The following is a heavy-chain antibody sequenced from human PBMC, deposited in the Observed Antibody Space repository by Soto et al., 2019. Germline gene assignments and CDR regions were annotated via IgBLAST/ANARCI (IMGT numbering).Heavy chain of an antibody. D-gene: IGHD2-15*01. J-gene: IGHJ2*01. CDR2: INSFSGDT. CDR3: ARDLHSGGKYWYFDI. Sequence: QVKLVQSGAEVKKPGASVKVSCKASGYTFTHYGITWVRQAPGQGLEWMGWINSFSGDTNYPQKLQGRLTMTTDTSTNTVYMELRNRRSDDTAVYYCARDLHSGGKYWYFDIWGRGTLVTVSS. CDR1: GYTFTHYG. V-gene: IGHV1-18*01.